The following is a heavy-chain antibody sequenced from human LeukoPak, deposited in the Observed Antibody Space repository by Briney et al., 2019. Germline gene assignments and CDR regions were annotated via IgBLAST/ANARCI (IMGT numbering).Heavy chain of an antibody. V-gene: IGHV1-18*01. CDR3: ARGYGGSGSYYYYGMDI. Sequence: ASVKVSCKASGYTFTSYGISWVRQAPGQGLEWMGWISAYNGNTNYAQKLQGRVTMTTDTSTSTAYMELRSLRSDDTAVYYCARGYGGSGSYYYYGMDIWGQGTTVTVSS. CDR2: ISAYNGNT. J-gene: IGHJ6*02. CDR1: GYTFTSYG. D-gene: IGHD3-10*01.